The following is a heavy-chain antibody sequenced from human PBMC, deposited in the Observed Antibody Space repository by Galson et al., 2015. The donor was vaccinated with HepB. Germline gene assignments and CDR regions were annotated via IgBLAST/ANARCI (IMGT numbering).Heavy chain of an antibody. CDR2: ISYDGSNK. Sequence: SLRLSCAASGFTFSSYAMHWVRQAPGKGLEWVAVISYDGSNKYYADSVKGRFTISRDNSKNTLYLQMNSLRAEDTAVYYCARGRGYSYGHGWFGPWGQGTLVTVSS. CDR3: ARGRGYSYGHGWFGP. CDR1: GFTFSSYA. J-gene: IGHJ5*02. D-gene: IGHD5-18*01. V-gene: IGHV3-30-3*01.